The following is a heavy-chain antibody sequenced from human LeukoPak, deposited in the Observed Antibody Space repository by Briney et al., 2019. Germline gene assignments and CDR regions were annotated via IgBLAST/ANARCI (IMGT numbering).Heavy chain of an antibody. CDR2: IYHSGST. V-gene: IGHV4-38-2*02. D-gene: IGHD6-6*01. J-gene: IGHJ4*02. CDR1: GYSISSGYY. CDR3: AREGTTRPLDY. Sequence: PSETLSLTCTVSGYSISSGYYWGWIRQPPGKGLEWIGNIYHSGSTYYNPSLKSRVTISVDTSKNQFSLNLTSVTVADTAVYYCAREGTTRPLDYWGQGTLVTVSS.